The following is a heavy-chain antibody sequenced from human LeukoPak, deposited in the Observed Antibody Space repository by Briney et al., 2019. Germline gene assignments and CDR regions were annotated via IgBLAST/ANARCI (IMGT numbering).Heavy chain of an antibody. CDR2: IRSDGSTS. D-gene: IGHD4-17*01. Sequence: GGSLRLSCAASGFTFSSYSMHWVRQAPGKGLQWVSHIRSDGSTSYCADSVKGRFTISRDNSKNTLYLQMNSLRPEDTAIYFCVKDHGAYDLDSWGQGTLVTVSS. V-gene: IGHV3-30*02. CDR3: VKDHGAYDLDS. J-gene: IGHJ4*02. CDR1: GFTFSSYS.